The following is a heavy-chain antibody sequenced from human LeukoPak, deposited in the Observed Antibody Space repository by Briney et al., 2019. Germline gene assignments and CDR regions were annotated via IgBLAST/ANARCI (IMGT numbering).Heavy chain of an antibody. D-gene: IGHD2-2*01. CDR1: GYTFTIYA. Sequence: ASVKVSCRASGYTFTIYAIHWVRQAPGQRIEWMGWLSAGNGNTRYSQKFQGRVTMTEDTSTDTAYMELSSLRSEDTAVYYCATRVGVPVDYFDYWGQGTLVTVSP. V-gene: IGHV1-3*01. CDR3: ATRVGVPVDYFDY. CDR2: LSAGNGNT. J-gene: IGHJ4*02.